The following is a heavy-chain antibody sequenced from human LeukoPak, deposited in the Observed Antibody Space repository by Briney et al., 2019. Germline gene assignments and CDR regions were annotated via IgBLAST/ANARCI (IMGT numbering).Heavy chain of an antibody. D-gene: IGHD3-22*01. Sequence: ASVKVSCKTSGYTFTDYYMHWVRQAPGQGLEWTGWINPNSGGTNSAQKFQGRVTMTRDTSVSTAYMELSRLTSDDTAVYHCARGSDSSGYPGFWGQGTLVTVSS. CDR1: GYTFTDYY. CDR3: ARGSDSSGYPGF. CDR2: INPNSGGT. J-gene: IGHJ4*02. V-gene: IGHV1-2*02.